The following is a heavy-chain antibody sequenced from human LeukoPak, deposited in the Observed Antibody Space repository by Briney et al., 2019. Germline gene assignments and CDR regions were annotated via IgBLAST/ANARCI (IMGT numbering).Heavy chain of an antibody. CDR1: GGTFSSYA. J-gene: IGHJ6*03. CDR2: IIPIFGTA. CDR3: ARSGLPDPPYYYYYMDV. Sequence: SVKVSCKASGGTFSSYAISWVRQAPGQGLEWMGGIIPIFGTANYAQKFQGRVTITTDESTSTAYMELSSLRSEDTAVYYCARSGLPDPPYYYYYMDVWGKGTTVTVSS. V-gene: IGHV1-69*05.